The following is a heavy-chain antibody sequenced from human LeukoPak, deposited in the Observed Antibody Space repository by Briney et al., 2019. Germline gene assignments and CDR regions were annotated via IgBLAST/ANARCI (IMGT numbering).Heavy chain of an antibody. CDR3: ARGKTSQNIVTRKTYNWFDP. J-gene: IGHJ5*02. V-gene: IGHV3-74*01. CDR1: GFTFSSYW. Sequence: GGSLRLSCAASGFTFSSYWMHWVRQTPGKGLIYISRINNDGSSANYADSVRGRFTISRDNAENTLYLQMNSLRAEDTAVYYCARGKTSQNIVTRKTYNWFDPWGQGTLVTVSS. D-gene: IGHD2/OR15-2a*01. CDR2: INNDGSSA.